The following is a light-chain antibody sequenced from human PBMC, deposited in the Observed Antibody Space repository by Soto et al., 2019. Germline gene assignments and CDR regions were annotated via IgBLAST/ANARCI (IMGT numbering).Light chain of an antibody. Sequence: EIVLTQSPGTLSLYPGERAKLSCRASQSVSSDLAWYPQKPGHAPRLVIYDASNRATGIPARFSGIGSVTAFPLTISSLGPEDFAVYYCQQPINWLMFTFG. V-gene: IGKV3-11*01. CDR1: QSVSSD. J-gene: IGKJ3*01. CDR3: QQPINWLMFT. CDR2: DAS.